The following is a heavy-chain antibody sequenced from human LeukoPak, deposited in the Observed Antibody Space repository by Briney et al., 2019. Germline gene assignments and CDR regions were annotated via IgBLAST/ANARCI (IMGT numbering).Heavy chain of an antibody. V-gene: IGHV4-34*01. CDR1: GGSFSGYF. D-gene: IGHD6-25*01. J-gene: IGHJ6*03. Sequence: SETLSLTCAVYGGSFSGYFWSWIRQPPGKGLEWIGEINHSGSTNYNPSLKSRVTISVDTSKNQFSLKLSSVTAADTAVYYCARASAHPYYYYYYYMDVWGKGTTVTVSS. CDR2: INHSGST. CDR3: ARASAHPYYYYYYYMDV.